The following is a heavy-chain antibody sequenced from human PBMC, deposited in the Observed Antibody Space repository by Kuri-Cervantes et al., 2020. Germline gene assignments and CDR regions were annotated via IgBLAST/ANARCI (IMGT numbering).Heavy chain of an antibody. V-gene: IGHV1-18*01. J-gene: IGHJ5*02. Sequence: ASVKVSCKASGYTFTSYGISWVRQAPGQGLEWMGWISAYNGNTNYAQKLQGRVTMTTDTSTSTAYMELRSLRSDDTAVYYCARERGYSGYDFPWFDPWGQGTLVTVSS. CDR3: ARERGYSGYDFPWFDP. CDR2: ISAYNGNT. CDR1: GYTFTSYG. D-gene: IGHD5-12*01.